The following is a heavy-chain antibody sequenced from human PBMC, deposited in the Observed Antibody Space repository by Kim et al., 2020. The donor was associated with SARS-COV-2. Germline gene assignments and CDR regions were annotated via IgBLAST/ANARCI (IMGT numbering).Heavy chain of an antibody. D-gene: IGHD3-10*01. CDR3: AREINYPSYNWFDP. J-gene: IGHJ5*02. V-gene: IGHV4-59*01. Sequence: NPSLKSRVTISVDTSKNQFSLKLSSVTAADTAVYYCAREINYPSYNWFDPWGQGTLVTVSS.